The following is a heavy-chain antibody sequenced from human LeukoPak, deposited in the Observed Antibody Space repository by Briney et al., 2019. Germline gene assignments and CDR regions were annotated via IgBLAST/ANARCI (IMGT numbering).Heavy chain of an antibody. V-gene: IGHV3-48*03. Sequence: GGSLRLSCAASGFTFSSYAMSWVRQAPGKGLEWVSCISSSGSTIYYADSVKGRLTISRDNAKNSLYLQMNSLRAEDTAVYYCAELGITMIGGVWGKGTTVTISS. CDR3: AELGITMIGGV. D-gene: IGHD3-10*02. CDR1: GFTFSSYA. CDR2: ISSSGSTI. J-gene: IGHJ6*04.